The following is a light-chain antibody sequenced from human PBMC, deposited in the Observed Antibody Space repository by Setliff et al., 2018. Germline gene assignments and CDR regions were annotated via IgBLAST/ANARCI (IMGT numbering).Light chain of an antibody. V-gene: IGLV2-11*01. CDR2: DVS. J-gene: IGLJ3*02. CDR3: AAWDDSLRGWV. CDR1: SSDVGGYNY. Sequence: QSALTQPRSVSGSPGQSVTISCTGTSSDVGGYNYVSWYQQHPGKAPKLMIYDVSKRPSGVPDRFSGSKSGSTASLTISGLQSEDEADYYCAAWDDSLRGWVFGGGTKVTVL.